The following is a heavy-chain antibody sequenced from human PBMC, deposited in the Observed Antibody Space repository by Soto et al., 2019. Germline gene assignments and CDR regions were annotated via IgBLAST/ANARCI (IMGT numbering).Heavy chain of an antibody. J-gene: IGHJ4*02. Sequence: GGSLRLSCAASGFTFSSYAMHWVRQAPGKGLEWVAVISYDGSNKYYADSVKGRFSISRDNSKNTLYLQMNSLRAEDTAVYYCATGGIITGTLFDYWGQGTLVTVSS. CDR3: ATGGIITGTLFDY. CDR2: ISYDGSNK. V-gene: IGHV3-30*04. CDR1: GFTFSSYA. D-gene: IGHD1-20*01.